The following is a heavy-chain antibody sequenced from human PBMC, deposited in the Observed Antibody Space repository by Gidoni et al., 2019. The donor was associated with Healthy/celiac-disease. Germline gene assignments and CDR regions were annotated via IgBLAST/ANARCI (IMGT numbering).Heavy chain of an antibody. J-gene: IGHJ4*02. CDR3: ARDFAYSSPVGVVDY. Sequence: QVQLVQSGAEEKKPGASVKVSCKASGSTFTSYAMHWVRQAPGQRLEWMGWINAGNGNTKYSQKFQGRVTITRDTSASTAYMELSSLRSEDTAVYYCARDFAYSSPVGVVDYWGQGTLVTVSS. CDR2: INAGNGNT. D-gene: IGHD6-19*01. V-gene: IGHV1-3*05. CDR1: GSTFTSYA.